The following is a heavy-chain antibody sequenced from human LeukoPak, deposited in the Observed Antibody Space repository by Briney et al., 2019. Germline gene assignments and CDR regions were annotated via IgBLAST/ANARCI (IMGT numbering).Heavy chain of an antibody. CDR3: ARDDYSGVGAAYFDY. J-gene: IGHJ4*02. D-gene: IGHD1-26*01. CDR1: GYTFTSYG. CDR2: ISAYNGNT. Sequence: ASVKVSCKASGYTFTSYGISWVRQAPGQGLEWMGWISAYNGNTNYAQKLQGRVTTTTDTSTSTAYMELRSLRSDDTAVYYCARDDYSGVGAAYFDYWGQGTLVTVSS. V-gene: IGHV1-18*01.